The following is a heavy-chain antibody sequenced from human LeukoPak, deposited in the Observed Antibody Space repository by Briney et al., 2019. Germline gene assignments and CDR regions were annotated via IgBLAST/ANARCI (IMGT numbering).Heavy chain of an antibody. V-gene: IGHV5-51*01. J-gene: IGHJ4*02. Sequence: GESLKISCKGSGYSFTSYWTGWVRQMPGKGLEWMGIIYPGDSDTRYSPSFQGQVTISADKSISTAYLQWSSLKASDTAMHYCARSSLAYCGGDCYSGFYYWGQGTLVTVSS. D-gene: IGHD2-21*02. CDR3: ARSSLAYCGGDCYSGFYY. CDR2: IYPGDSDT. CDR1: GYSFTSYW.